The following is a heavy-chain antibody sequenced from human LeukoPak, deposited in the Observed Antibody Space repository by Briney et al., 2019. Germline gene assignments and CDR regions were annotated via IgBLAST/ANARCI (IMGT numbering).Heavy chain of an antibody. D-gene: IGHD6-13*01. J-gene: IGHJ5*02. Sequence: ASVKVSCKAPGGTFSSYAISWVRQAPGQGLEWMGRIIPIFGTANYAQKFQGRVTITADKSTSTAYMELSSLRSEDTAVYYCATHIKAAAGTEPWGQGTLVTVSS. CDR3: ATHIKAAAGTEP. CDR2: IIPIFGTA. CDR1: GGTFSSYA. V-gene: IGHV1-69*06.